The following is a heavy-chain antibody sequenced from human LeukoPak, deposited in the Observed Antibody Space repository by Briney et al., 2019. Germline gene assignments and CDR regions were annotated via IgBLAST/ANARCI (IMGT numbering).Heavy chain of an antibody. V-gene: IGHV3-49*04. CDR3: TTAMNVGIYDSSGYYYAGFDP. CDR1: GFTFGDYA. J-gene: IGHJ5*02. CDR2: IRSKAYGGTT. Sequence: GGSLRLSCTASGFTFGDYAMSWVRQAPGKGLEWVGFIRSKAYGGTTEYAASVKGRFTISRDDSKSIAYLQMNSLKTEDTAVYYCTTAMNVGIYDSSGYYYAGFDPWGQGTLVTVSS. D-gene: IGHD3-22*01.